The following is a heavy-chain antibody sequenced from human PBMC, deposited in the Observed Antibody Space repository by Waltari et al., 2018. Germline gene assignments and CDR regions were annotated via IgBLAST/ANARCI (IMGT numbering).Heavy chain of an antibody. D-gene: IGHD3-10*01. Sequence: QVQLQESGPGLVKPSETLSLTCAVSGFSVSRGGYYWSWIRHFPGEGLEWIGYIYATGVTLQNPSLNSRSTFSLDASKKQFSLTLDSVTAADTAVYYCARAGGASLAFDSWGRGTLVSVSA. CDR3: ARAGGASLAFDS. V-gene: IGHV4-31*11. CDR2: IYATGVT. CDR1: GFSVSRGGYY. J-gene: IGHJ4*01.